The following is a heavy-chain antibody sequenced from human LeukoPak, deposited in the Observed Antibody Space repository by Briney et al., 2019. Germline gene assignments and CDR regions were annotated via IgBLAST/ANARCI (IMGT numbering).Heavy chain of an antibody. CDR3: ARDLDYGDDNHFDY. Sequence: GASVKVSFKASGGTFSSYAISWVRQAPGQGVEWLGGIIPIFGTANYAQKFQGRVTITADKSTSTAYMELSSLRSEDTAVYYCARDLDYGDDNHFDYWGQGTLVTVSS. CDR1: GGTFSSYA. V-gene: IGHV1-69*06. J-gene: IGHJ4*02. D-gene: IGHD4-17*01. CDR2: IIPIFGTA.